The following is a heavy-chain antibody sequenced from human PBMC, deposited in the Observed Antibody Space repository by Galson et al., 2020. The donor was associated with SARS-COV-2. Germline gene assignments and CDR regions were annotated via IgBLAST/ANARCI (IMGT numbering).Heavy chain of an antibody. CDR2: IKGDGSER. CDR3: TREGWQGGY. Sequence: GGSLRLSCAVSGFTFKDYWMSWVSQAPGKGLEWVANIKGDGSERNYVDAVKGRFSISRDNAVDSLYLQMNSLRAEDTAVYYCTREGWQGGYWGQGTRVTVSS. J-gene: IGHJ4*02. CDR1: GFTFKDYW. V-gene: IGHV3-7*01. D-gene: IGHD6-19*01.